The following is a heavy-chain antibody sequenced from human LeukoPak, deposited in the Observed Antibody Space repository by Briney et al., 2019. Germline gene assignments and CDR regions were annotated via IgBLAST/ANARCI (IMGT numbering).Heavy chain of an antibody. V-gene: IGHV5-51*01. Sequence: GESLPISSKGSGFRFTIYWIGWVRQMPAKGLEWMGIIYPGDSDTRYSPSFQGQVTISADKSIRTAYLKWSSLKPSDTAMYYCARHDMVRGVIAIDYWGQGTLVTVSS. D-gene: IGHD3-10*01. J-gene: IGHJ4*02. CDR2: IYPGDSDT. CDR1: GFRFTIYW. CDR3: ARHDMVRGVIAIDY.